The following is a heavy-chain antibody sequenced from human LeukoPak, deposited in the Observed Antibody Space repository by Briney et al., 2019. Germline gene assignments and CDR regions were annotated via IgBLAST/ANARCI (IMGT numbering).Heavy chain of an antibody. D-gene: IGHD2-2*01. CDR2: ISWNSGSI. CDR3: AKDIGYCSSTSCVGESSYYYYGMDV. CDR1: GFTFDDYA. Sequence: GRSLRLSCAASGFTFDDYAMHWVRQAPGKGLEWVSGISWNSGSIGYADSVKGRFTISRDNAKNSLYLQMNSLRAEDTALYYRAKDIGYCSSTSCVGESSYYYYGMDVWGQGTTVTVSS. J-gene: IGHJ6*02. V-gene: IGHV3-9*01.